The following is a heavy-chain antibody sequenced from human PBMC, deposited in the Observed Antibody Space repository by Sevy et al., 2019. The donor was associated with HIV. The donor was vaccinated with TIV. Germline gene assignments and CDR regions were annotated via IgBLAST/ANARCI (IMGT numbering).Heavy chain of an antibody. CDR3: AKDRVSGTYYTGDFDY. CDR2: ISITGGST. J-gene: IGHJ4*02. CDR1: GFTFSIYA. V-gene: IGHV3-23*01. D-gene: IGHD3-10*01. Sequence: GGSLRLSCAASGFTFSIYAMSWVRQAPGKGLEWVSVISITGGSTYYADSVKGRFTISRDNSNNTLYLQMNTLRAEDTAVYYCAKDRVSGTYYTGDFDYWGQRTLVTVSS.